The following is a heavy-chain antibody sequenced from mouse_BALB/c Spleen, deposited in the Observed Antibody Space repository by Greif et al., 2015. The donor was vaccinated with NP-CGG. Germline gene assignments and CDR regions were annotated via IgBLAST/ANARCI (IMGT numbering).Heavy chain of an antibody. J-gene: IGHJ1*01. CDR1: GFSLTSYG. Sequence: QVQLQQSGPRLVQPSQSLSITCTVSGFSLTSYGVHWVRQSPGKGLEWLGVIWRGGSTDYNAAFMSRLSITKDNSKSQVFFKMNSLQADDTAIYYCAKNDDYDGWYFDVWGAGTTVTVSS. CDR3: AKNDDYDGWYFDV. V-gene: IGHV2-5*01. D-gene: IGHD2-4*01. CDR2: IWRGGST.